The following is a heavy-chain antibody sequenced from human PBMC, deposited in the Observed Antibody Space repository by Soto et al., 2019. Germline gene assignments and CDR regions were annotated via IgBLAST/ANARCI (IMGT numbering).Heavy chain of an antibody. V-gene: IGHV4-59*01. CDR1: GGSISSYY. CDR2: IYYSGST. J-gene: IGHJ3*02. D-gene: IGHD3-22*01. CDR3: ARVDYYDSSGYSPFDI. Sequence: SETLSLTCTVSGGSISSYYWSWIRQPPGKGLEWIGYIYYSGSTNYNPSLKSRVTISVDTSKNQFSLKLSSVTAADTAVYYCARVDYYDSSGYSPFDIWGQGTMVTVSS.